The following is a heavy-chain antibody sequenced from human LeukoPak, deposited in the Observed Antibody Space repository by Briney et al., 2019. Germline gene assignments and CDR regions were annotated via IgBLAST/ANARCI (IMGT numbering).Heavy chain of an antibody. Sequence: KTSETLSLTCAVYGGSFSGYYWSWIRQPPGKGLEWIWEINHGGSTNYNPSLKSRLTISVDTSKNQFSLKLSSVTAADTAVYYCAREGVYYDILAAYYRPYYFDFWGQGTLVTVYS. D-gene: IGHD3-9*01. J-gene: IGHJ4*02. CDR3: AREGVYYDILAAYYRPYYFDF. V-gene: IGHV4-34*01. CDR1: GGSFSGYY. CDR2: INHGGST.